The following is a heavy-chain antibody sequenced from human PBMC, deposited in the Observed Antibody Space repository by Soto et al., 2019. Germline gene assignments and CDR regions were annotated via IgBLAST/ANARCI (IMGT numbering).Heavy chain of an antibody. CDR1: GGTFSSYT. D-gene: IGHD3-16*02. CDR3: ARDGPRGYDYIWGSYRYRAWGPDY. V-gene: IGHV1-69*04. CDR2: IIPILGIA. J-gene: IGHJ4*02. Sequence: ASVKVSCKASGGTFSSYTISWVRQAPGQGLEWMGRIIPILGIANYAQKFQGRVTITADKSTSTAYMELSSLRSEDTAVYYWARDGPRGYDYIWGSYRYRAWGPDYWGQGTLVTVSS.